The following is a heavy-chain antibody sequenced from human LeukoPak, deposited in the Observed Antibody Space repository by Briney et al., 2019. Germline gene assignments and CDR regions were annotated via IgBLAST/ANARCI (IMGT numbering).Heavy chain of an antibody. Sequence: PGGSLRLSCAASGFTFDDYTMHWVRQAPGKGLEWVSLISWDGDSASYADSVKGRFTISRDNAKNSLYLQMNSLRAEDTAVYYCARGPPRPYTYYYDSSGIYYFDYWGQGTLVTVSS. V-gene: IGHV3-43*01. CDR3: ARGPPRPYTYYYDSSGIYYFDY. CDR1: GFTFDDYT. J-gene: IGHJ4*02. CDR2: ISWDGDSA. D-gene: IGHD3-22*01.